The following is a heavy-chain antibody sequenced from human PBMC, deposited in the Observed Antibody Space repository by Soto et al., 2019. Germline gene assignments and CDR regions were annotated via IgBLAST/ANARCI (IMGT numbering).Heavy chain of an antibody. CDR3: ASEPKGRDGYNYFDY. CDR1: GGSISSSSYY. D-gene: IGHD5-12*01. Sequence: SETLSLTCTVSGGSISSSSYYWGWIRQPPGKGLEWIGSIYYSGSTYYNPSLKSRVTISVDTSKNQFSLKLSSVTAADTAVYYCASEPKGRDGYNYFDYWGQGTLVTVSS. V-gene: IGHV4-39*01. J-gene: IGHJ4*02. CDR2: IYYSGST.